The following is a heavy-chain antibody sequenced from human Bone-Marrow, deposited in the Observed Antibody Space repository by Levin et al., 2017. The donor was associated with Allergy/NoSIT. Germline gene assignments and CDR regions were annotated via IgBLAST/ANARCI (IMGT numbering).Heavy chain of an antibody. Sequence: WASVKVSCKASGYSFVSYGITWVRQAPGQRLEWMGWISAYNGYTNYAEKFQGRVTMTTDTSTNTAYMELRRLRSDDTAVYYCARAHGHNSGWQFRARYGFDPWAQGSQVTVSS. CDR3: ARAHGHNSGWQFRARYGFDP. J-gene: IGHJ5*02. D-gene: IGHD6-19*01. CDR2: ISAYNGYT. V-gene: IGHV1-18*01. CDR1: GYSFVSYG.